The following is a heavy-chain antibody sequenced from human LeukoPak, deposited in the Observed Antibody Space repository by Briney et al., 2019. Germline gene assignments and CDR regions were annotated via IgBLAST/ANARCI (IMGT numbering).Heavy chain of an antibody. CDR3: ARVDSVDTAMVNFNLDY. D-gene: IGHD5-18*01. V-gene: IGHV4-4*07. CDR2: IYTSGST. Sequence: SETLSLTCTVSGGSISSYYWSWIRQPAGKGLEWIGRIYTSGSTNYNPSLKSRVTMSVDTSKNQFSLKLSSVTAVDTAVYYCARVDSVDTAMVNFNLDYWGQGTLVTVSS. CDR1: GGSISSYY. J-gene: IGHJ4*02.